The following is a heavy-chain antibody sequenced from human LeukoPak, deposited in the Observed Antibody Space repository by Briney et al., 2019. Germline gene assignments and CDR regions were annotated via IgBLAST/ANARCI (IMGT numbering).Heavy chain of an antibody. CDR3: AREAGYGSGSYYNWFDP. CDR1: GGSISSNY. J-gene: IGHJ5*02. V-gene: IGHV4-4*07. Sequence: SETLSLTCTVSGGSISSNYWSWIRQPAGKGLEWIGLIYTSGSTNYNPSLKSRVTMSVDTSKNQFSLKLSSVTAADTPVYYCAREAGYGSGSYYNWFDPWGQGTLVTVSS. D-gene: IGHD3-10*01. CDR2: IYTSGST.